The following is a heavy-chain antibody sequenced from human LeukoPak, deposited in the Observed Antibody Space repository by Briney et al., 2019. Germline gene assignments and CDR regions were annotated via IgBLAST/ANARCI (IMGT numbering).Heavy chain of an antibody. CDR2: ISGRGGST. Sequence: GGSLRLSCAASGFTFSTFAMTWVRQAPGKGLEWVSVISGRGGSTYYADSVRGRFTLSRDNSKNTLYLQMNSLRDEDTAVYYCAKSKGGVVLVAADYWGQGTLVTVS. CDR3: AKSKGGVVLVAADY. J-gene: IGHJ4*02. CDR1: GFTFSTFA. D-gene: IGHD2-15*01. V-gene: IGHV3-23*01.